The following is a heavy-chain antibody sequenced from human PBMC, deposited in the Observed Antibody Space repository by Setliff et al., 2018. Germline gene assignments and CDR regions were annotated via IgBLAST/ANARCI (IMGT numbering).Heavy chain of an antibody. V-gene: IGHV4-59*01. CDR1: GGSISPYF. CDR2: IYHNGNT. CDR3: ARGGYNGYAVFDD. J-gene: IGHJ4*02. D-gene: IGHD5-12*01. Sequence: SETLSLTCTVSGGSISPYFWSWIRQSPGKGLEWIGYIYHNGNTNFNPSLKTRVTMSVDTSKNQFALNLRSVTAADSAVYYCARGGYNGYAVFDDWGQGALVTVSS.